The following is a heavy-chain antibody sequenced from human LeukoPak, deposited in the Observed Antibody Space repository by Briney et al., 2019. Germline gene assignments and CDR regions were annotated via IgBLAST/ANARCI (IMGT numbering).Heavy chain of an antibody. D-gene: IGHD2-2*01. V-gene: IGHV1-18*01. Sequence: EASVKVSCKASGYTFTSYGISLVRQAPGQGLEWMGWISAYNGNTNSAQKLQGRVTMTTDTFTSTAYMELRSLRSDDTAVYYCAIHWGYCTSTDCPRYYFDYWGQGTLVTVSS. CDR1: GYTFTSYG. J-gene: IGHJ4*02. CDR2: ISAYNGNT. CDR3: AIHWGYCTSTDCPRYYFDY.